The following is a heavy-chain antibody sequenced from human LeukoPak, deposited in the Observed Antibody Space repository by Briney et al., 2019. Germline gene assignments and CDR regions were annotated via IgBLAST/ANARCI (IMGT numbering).Heavy chain of an antibody. CDR1: GGTFSSYA. Sequence: SVKVSCKASGGTFSSYAISGVRQAPGQGLEWMGGIIPIFGTANYAQKFHGRVTITADKSTSTAHMELSSLRAEDTAVYYCARAGAGYSYGYYFDYWGQGTLVTVSS. D-gene: IGHD5-18*01. CDR3: ARAGAGYSYGYYFDY. CDR2: IIPIFGTA. V-gene: IGHV1-69*06. J-gene: IGHJ4*02.